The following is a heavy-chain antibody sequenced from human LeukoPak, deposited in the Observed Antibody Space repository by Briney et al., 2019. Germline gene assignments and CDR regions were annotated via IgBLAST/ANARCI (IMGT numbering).Heavy chain of an antibody. Sequence: ASVKVSCKASGYTFTSYAMNWVRQAPGQGLEWMGWINTNTGNPTYAQGFTGRFVFSLDTSVSTAYLQISSLKAEDTAVYYCARDGDIVGATVWFDPWGQGTLVTVSS. CDR1: GYTFTSYA. V-gene: IGHV7-4-1*02. CDR2: INTNTGNP. D-gene: IGHD1-26*01. J-gene: IGHJ5*02. CDR3: ARDGDIVGATVWFDP.